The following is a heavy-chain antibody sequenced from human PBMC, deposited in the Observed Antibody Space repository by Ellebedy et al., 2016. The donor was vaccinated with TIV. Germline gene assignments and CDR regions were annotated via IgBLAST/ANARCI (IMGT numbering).Heavy chain of an antibody. CDR3: ARQTNYYDSSGYYTWFDP. Sequence: PGGSLRLSCAASGFTFSSYEMNWVRQAPGKGLEWVSYISSSCSTIYYADSGKGRFTISRDNAKNSLYLQMNSLRAEDTAVYYCARQTNYYDSSGYYTWFDPWGQGTLVTVSS. D-gene: IGHD3-22*01. J-gene: IGHJ5*02. CDR1: GFTFSSYE. CDR2: ISSSCSTI. V-gene: IGHV3-48*03.